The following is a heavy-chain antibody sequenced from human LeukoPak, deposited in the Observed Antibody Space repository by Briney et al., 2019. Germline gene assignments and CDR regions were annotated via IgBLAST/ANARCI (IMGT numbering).Heavy chain of an antibody. CDR3: ATENFDL. CDR1: GFTFSSYA. V-gene: IGHV3-64*01. Sequence: PGGSLRLSCAASGFTFSSYAMHWVRQAPGEGLEYVSAISSNGGSTYYANSVKGRFSISRDNSKNTLYLQMGSLRAEDTAVYYCATENFDLWGRGTLVTVSS. CDR2: ISSNGGST. J-gene: IGHJ2*01.